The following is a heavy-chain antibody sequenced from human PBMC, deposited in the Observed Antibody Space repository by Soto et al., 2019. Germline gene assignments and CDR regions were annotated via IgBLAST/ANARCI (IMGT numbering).Heavy chain of an antibody. CDR1: GLTFSSYG. J-gene: IGHJ4*02. Sequence: QVQLVESGGGVVQPGRSLRLSCVASGLTFSSYGMHWVRQAPGKGLEWVAVIWYDGSNKYYADSVKGRFTISRDNSKNTLYLQMNSLRAEDTAVYYWARDWHDSSGYNRDYFDYWGQGTLVTVSS. CDR2: IWYDGSNK. CDR3: ARDWHDSSGYNRDYFDY. V-gene: IGHV3-33*01. D-gene: IGHD3-22*01.